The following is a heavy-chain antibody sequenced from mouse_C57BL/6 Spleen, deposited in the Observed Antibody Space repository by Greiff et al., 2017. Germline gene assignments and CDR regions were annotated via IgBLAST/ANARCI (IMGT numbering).Heavy chain of an antibody. Sequence: QVQLKESGPELVKPGASVKISCKASGYAFSSSWMNWVKQRPGKGLEWIGRIYPGDGDTNYNGKFKGKATLTADKSSSTAYMQLSSLTSEDSAVYFCAVHYRSYPMDYWGQGTSVTVSS. CDR3: AVHYRSYPMDY. V-gene: IGHV1-82*01. CDR1: GYAFSSSW. CDR2: IYPGDGDT. D-gene: IGHD5-5*01. J-gene: IGHJ4*01.